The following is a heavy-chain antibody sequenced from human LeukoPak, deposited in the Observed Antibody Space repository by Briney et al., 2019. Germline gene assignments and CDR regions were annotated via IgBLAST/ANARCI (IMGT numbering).Heavy chain of an antibody. CDR1: GFTFSSYG. CDR2: IWYDGSNK. J-gene: IGHJ4*02. D-gene: IGHD3/OR15-3a*01. Sequence: PGRSLRLSCAASGFTFSSYGMHWVRQAPGKGLEWVAVIWYDGSNKYYADSVKGRFTISRDNSKNTLYLQMNSLRAEDTAVYHCARGYDFSYWYFDYWGQGTLVTVSS. V-gene: IGHV3-33*01. CDR3: ARGYDFSYWYFDY.